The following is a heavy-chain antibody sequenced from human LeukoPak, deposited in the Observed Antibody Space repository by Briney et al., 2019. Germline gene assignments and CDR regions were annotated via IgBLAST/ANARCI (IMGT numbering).Heavy chain of an antibody. Sequence: PGGSLRLSCAASGFTFSSYWMSWVRQAPGKGLEWVANIKQDGGEKYYVKSVKGRFTISRDNVKNSLYLQMNSLRVEDTAVYYCARARGGYDLDYWGQGTLVTVSS. J-gene: IGHJ4*02. D-gene: IGHD5-12*01. CDR1: GFTFSSYW. CDR2: IKQDGGEK. CDR3: ARARGGYDLDY. V-gene: IGHV3-7*01.